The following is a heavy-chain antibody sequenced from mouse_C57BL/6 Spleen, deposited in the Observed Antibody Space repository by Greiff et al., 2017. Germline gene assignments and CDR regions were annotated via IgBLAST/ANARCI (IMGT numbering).Heavy chain of an antibody. J-gene: IGHJ2*01. D-gene: IGHD2-2*01. CDR1: GYTFTDYY. Sequence: QVQLQQSGAELVRPGASVKLSCKASGYTFTDYYINWVKQRPGQGLEWIARIYPGSGNTYYNEKFKGKATLTAEKSSSTAYMQLSSLTSEDSAVYVCARSDGSYGYDGYFDYWGQGTTLTVSS. CDR3: ARSDGSYGYDGYFDY. V-gene: IGHV1-76*01. CDR2: IYPGSGNT.